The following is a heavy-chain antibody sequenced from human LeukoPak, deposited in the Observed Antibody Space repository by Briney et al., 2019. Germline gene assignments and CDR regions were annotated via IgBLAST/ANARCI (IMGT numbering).Heavy chain of an antibody. Sequence: GGSLRLSCAASGFTFSTSVMHWVRQAPGKGLEWVGRIKSKTDGGTTDYAAPVKGRFTISRDDSKNTLYLQMNSLKTEDTAVYYCTTESYCTNGVCNDYWGQGTLVTVSS. CDR3: TTESYCTNGVCNDY. CDR2: IKSKTDGGTT. V-gene: IGHV3-15*01. J-gene: IGHJ4*02. D-gene: IGHD2-8*01. CDR1: GFTFSTSV.